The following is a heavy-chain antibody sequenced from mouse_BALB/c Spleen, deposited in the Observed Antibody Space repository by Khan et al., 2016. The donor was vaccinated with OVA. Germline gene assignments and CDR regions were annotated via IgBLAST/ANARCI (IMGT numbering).Heavy chain of an antibody. Sequence: QIQLVQSGPELKKPGETVKISCKASGYTFTNYGMNWVKQAPGKGLKWMGWINTYTGEPTYGDDLKGRFAFSLETSASTASLQFNNLKNEDTATDVCARVGNYWYVDGWGAGTTVTVSS. CDR2: INTYTGEP. V-gene: IGHV9-3-1*01. CDR1: GYTFTNYG. CDR3: ARVGNYWYVDG. J-gene: IGHJ1*01. D-gene: IGHD2-1*01.